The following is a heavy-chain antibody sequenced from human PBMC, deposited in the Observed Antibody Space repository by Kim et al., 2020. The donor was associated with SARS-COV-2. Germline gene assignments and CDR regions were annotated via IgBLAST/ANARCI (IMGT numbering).Heavy chain of an antibody. J-gene: IGHJ4*02. Sequence: GGSLRLSCAASGFTFSSYGMHWVRQAPGKGLEWVAVISYDGSNKYYADSVKGRFTISRDNSKNTLYLQMNSLRAEDTAVYYCAKDRLLFEDYFDYWGRGTLVTVSS. CDR3: AKDRLLFEDYFDY. V-gene: IGHV3-30*18. D-gene: IGHD2-21*02. CDR2: ISYDGSNK. CDR1: GFTFSSYG.